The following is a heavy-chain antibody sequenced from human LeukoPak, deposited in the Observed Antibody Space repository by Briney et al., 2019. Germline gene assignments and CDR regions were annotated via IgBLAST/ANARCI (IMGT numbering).Heavy chain of an antibody. D-gene: IGHD1-7*01. CDR3: ARMNYVSTGWGAPFDY. Sequence: GGSLRLSCAASGFTFSSYWMSWVRQAPGKGLEWVANIKQDGSEEYYVDSVKGRFTISRDNAKNSLYLQMNSLRAEDTAVYYCARMNYVSTGWGAPFDYWGQGTLVTVSS. CDR2: IKQDGSEE. J-gene: IGHJ4*02. CDR1: GFTFSSYW. V-gene: IGHV3-7*01.